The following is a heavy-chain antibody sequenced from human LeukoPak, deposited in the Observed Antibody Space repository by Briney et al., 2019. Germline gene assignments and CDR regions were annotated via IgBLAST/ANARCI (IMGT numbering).Heavy chain of an antibody. CDR3: ARGYGPSTIAAATDY. CDR2: ISYDGSNK. Sequence: PGGSLRLSCAASGFTFSSYGMHWVRQAPGKGLEWVAVISYDGSNKYYADSVKGRFTISRDNSKNTLYLQMNSLRAEDTAVYYCARGYGPSTIAAATDYWGQGTLVTASS. V-gene: IGHV3-30*03. J-gene: IGHJ4*02. CDR1: GFTFSSYG. D-gene: IGHD6-13*01.